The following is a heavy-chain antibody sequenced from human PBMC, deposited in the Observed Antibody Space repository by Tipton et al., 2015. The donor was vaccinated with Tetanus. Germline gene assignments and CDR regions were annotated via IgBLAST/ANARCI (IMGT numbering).Heavy chain of an antibody. V-gene: IGHV4-30-2*01. CDR2: INQRGT. D-gene: IGHD6-19*01. CDR3: AILPKPWLAPRGAP. CDR1: GGSITSGAYL. J-gene: IGHJ5*02. Sequence: TLSLTCAVSGGSITSGAYLWGWIRQPPGGGLEWIGEINQRGTSYNPSLKTRATISVDSSKTQLFLNLTSVTAADTAVYYCAILPKPWLAPRGAPWGQGILVTVSS.